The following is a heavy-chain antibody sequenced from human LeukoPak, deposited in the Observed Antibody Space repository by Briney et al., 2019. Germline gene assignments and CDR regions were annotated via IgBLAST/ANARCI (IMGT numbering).Heavy chain of an antibody. V-gene: IGHV3-7*01. J-gene: IGHJ4*02. CDR2: IKQDGSEK. CDR1: GFTFSSYW. D-gene: IGHD5-12*01. Sequence: PGGSLRLSCAASGFTFSSYWMSWVRQAPGKGLEWVANIKQDGSEKYYVDSVKGRFTISRDNAKNSLYLQMNSLRAEDTAVYYCARVGDIVATMILSYFDYWGQGTLVTVSS. CDR3: ARVGDIVATMILSYFDY.